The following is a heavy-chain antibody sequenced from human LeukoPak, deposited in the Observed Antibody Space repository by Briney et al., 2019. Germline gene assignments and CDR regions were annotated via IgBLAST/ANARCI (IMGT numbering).Heavy chain of an antibody. CDR2: IYYSGST. J-gene: IGHJ4*02. CDR3: ARQGSGNYLSPVNY. D-gene: IGHD1-26*01. Sequence: SETLSLTCTVSGGSISSSSYYWGWIRQPPGKGLEWIGTIYYSGSTYYNPSLKSRVTISVDTSKNQFSLKLSSVTAADTAVYYCARQGSGNYLSPVNYWGQGTLVAVSS. CDR1: GGSISSSSYY. V-gene: IGHV4-39*01.